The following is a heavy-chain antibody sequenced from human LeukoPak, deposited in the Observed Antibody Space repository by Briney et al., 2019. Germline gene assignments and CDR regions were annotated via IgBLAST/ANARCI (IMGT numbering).Heavy chain of an antibody. CDR1: GFTFSSYG. V-gene: IGHV3-30*02. J-gene: IGHJ4*02. CDR2: IRYDGSNK. Sequence: GSLRLSCAASGFTFSSYGMHWVRQAPGKGLEWVAFIRYDGSNKYYADSVKGRFTISRDNSKNTLYLQMNSLRSEDTAVYYCARFVTTVNNFDYWGQGTLVTVSS. CDR3: ARFVTTVNNFDY. D-gene: IGHD4-17*01.